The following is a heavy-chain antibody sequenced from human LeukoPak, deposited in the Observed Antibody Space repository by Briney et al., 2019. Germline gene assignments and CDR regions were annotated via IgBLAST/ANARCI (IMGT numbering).Heavy chain of an antibody. J-gene: IGHJ4*02. D-gene: IGHD3-22*01. CDR1: GYTFTGYY. V-gene: IGHV1-2*02. Sequence: ASVKVSCKASGYTFTGYYMHWVRQAPGQGLEWIGWIIPNSGGTNYAQKFQGRVTMTRDTSISTAYMELSRLRSDDTAVYYCARDNADYYDSSGYPDYWGQGTLVTVSS. CDR2: IIPNSGGT. CDR3: ARDNADYYDSSGYPDY.